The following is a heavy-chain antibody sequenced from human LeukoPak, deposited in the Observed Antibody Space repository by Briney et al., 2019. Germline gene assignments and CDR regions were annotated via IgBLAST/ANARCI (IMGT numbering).Heavy chain of an antibody. CDR2: IIPIFGTA. CDR3: ARDFEYYYGSGSLYYYYGMDV. V-gene: IGHV1-69*13. J-gene: IGHJ6*04. D-gene: IGHD3-10*01. CDR1: GGTFSSYA. Sequence: SVTVSCKASGGTFSSYATSWVRQAPGQGLEWMGGIIPIFGTANYAQKFQGRVTITADESTSTAYMELSSLRSEDTAVYYCARDFEYYYGSGSLYYYYGMDVWGKGTTVTVSS.